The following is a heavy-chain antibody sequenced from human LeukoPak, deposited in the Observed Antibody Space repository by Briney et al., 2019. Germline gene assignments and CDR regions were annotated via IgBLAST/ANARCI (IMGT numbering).Heavy chain of an antibody. J-gene: IGHJ5*02. V-gene: IGHV4-59*01. D-gene: IGHD2-15*01. CDR2: IHYSGNT. CDR1: GASITAYY. CDR3: ARGVGCSGGTCYSVYWLDP. Sequence: ETLSLTCTVSGASITAYYWSWIRQPPGKGLEWIGYIHYSGNTKYSSCLKSRVTTSVDTSRSQFSLKLSSVTAADTAVYYCARGVGCSGGTCYSVYWLDPWGQGTLVTVSS.